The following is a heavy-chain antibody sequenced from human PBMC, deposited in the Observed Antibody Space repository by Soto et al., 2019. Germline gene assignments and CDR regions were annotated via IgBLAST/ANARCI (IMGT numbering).Heavy chain of an antibody. J-gene: IGHJ4*02. Sequence: EVQLLESGGTSVQPGGSLTLSRVASGFTFSTHTMNWHLQAPGKGLEWVSRLTADSADTSYAGSIKGRFTISRDNTKNTLSLQMNRLRAEGTAIYYCAKGLDRASLDFWGQGALVTVSS. V-gene: IGHV3-23*01. D-gene: IGHD1-1*01. CDR3: AKGLDRASLDF. CDR1: GFTFSTHT. CDR2: LTADSADT.